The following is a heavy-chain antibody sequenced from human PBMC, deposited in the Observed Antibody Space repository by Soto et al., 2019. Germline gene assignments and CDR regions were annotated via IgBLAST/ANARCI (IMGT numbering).Heavy chain of an antibody. V-gene: IGHV3-23*01. CDR1: AFTFTNDA. J-gene: IGHJ5*02. D-gene: IGHD6-13*01. CDR2: NSGSGGSI. Sequence: EVQLLESGGGLVQPGGSLRLCCAASAFTFTNDAMSWVRQAPGKGLEWVSSNSGSGGSIYYADSVQGRFTISRDQSNDALDLPMDRHSAEGAAVYFCAKRRHSTSGSGFDRWGPGTQVTASS. CDR3: AKRRHSTSGSGFDR.